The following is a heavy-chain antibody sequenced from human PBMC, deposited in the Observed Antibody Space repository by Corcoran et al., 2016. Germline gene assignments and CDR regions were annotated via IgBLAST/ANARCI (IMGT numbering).Heavy chain of an antibody. J-gene: IGHJ4*02. D-gene: IGHD5-18*01. CDR2: INAGNGNT. V-gene: IGHV1-3*01. CDR3: ARDTPSLRGYSYGFDY. CDR1: GYTFTSYA. Sequence: QVQLVQSGAEVKKPGASVKVSCKASGYTFTSYAMHWVRQAPGQRLEWMGWINAGNGNTKYSQKFQGRVTITRDTSASTAYMELSSLRSEDTAVYYCARDTPSLRGYSYGFDYWGQGTLVTVSS.